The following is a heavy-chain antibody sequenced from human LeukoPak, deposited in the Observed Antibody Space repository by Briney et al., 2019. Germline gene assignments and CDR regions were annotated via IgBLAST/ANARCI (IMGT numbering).Heavy chain of an antibody. J-gene: IGHJ1*01. D-gene: IGHD6-19*01. V-gene: IGHV3-23*01. Sequence: AISGSGGSTYYADSVKGRFTISRDNSKNTLYLQMNSLRAEDTAVYYCAKDPPSADPEYFQHWGQGTLVTVSS. CDR2: ISGSGGST. CDR3: AKDPPSADPEYFQH.